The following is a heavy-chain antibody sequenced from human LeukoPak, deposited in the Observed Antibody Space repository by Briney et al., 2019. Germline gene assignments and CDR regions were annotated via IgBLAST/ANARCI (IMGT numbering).Heavy chain of an antibody. CDR2: IYHSGDT. Sequence: SETLSLTCTVSGDSIGGHYWSYYWTWIRQPPGKGLEWIGYIYHSGDTKYNPSLNSRVTISVDTSKNQFSLNLTSVTAADTAVYYCARVFGYYYYYLDVWGKGTTVTVSS. D-gene: IGHD3-10*01. J-gene: IGHJ6*03. CDR3: ARVFGYYYYYLDV. CDR1: GDSIGGHYWS. V-gene: IGHV4-59*11.